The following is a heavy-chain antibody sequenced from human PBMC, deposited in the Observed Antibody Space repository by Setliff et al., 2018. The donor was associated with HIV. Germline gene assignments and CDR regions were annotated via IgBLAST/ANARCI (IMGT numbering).Heavy chain of an antibody. Sequence: ASVKVSCKTSGYIFSGYYLHWLRRAPGQGLEWMGWINYNNGDTQYADEFQGRVTMTRDTSTSTVYVDLNRLTSDDTAVYYCALANIVSTARWNHWGRGTLGTVSS. CDR3: ALANIVSTARWNH. CDR1: GYIFSGYY. V-gene: IGHV1-2*02. CDR2: INYNNGDT. D-gene: IGHD3-16*02. J-gene: IGHJ5*02.